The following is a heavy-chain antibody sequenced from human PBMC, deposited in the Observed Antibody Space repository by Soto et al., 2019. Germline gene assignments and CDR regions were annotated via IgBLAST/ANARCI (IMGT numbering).Heavy chain of an antibody. Sequence: SSETLSLTCTVSGGSSNYSYRTWIRQPPGKGLEWIGYISYTGSANYNAALKSRLTISVDTSKNQFSLKISSVTAADTALYYCARVKYGXXXYGMDVWGQGTTVTVSS. D-gene: IGHD4-17*01. J-gene: IGHJ6*02. CDR1: GGSSNYSY. CDR3: ARVKYGXXXYGMDV. CDR2: ISYTGSA. V-gene: IGHV4-59*01.